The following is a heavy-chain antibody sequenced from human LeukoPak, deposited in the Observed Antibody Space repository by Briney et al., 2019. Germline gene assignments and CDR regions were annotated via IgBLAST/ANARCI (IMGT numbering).Heavy chain of an antibody. CDR1: GYTFINSD. J-gene: IGHJ4*02. Sequence: GASVKFSCKTSGYTFINSDINCVRQATGQGLEWMGWMTPSSGNTGYGQKFRGRVTMTRDTSISTAYMELSSLTSEDTAVYYCVGMATWGQGTLVTVSS. CDR2: MTPSSGNT. D-gene: IGHD5-24*01. V-gene: IGHV1-8*01. CDR3: VGMAT.